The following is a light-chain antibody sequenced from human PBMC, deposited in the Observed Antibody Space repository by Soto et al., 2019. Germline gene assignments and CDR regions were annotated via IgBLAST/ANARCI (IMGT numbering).Light chain of an antibody. CDR3: QSYDSSLSGWV. CDR2: GNN. Sequence: QYVLTQPPSVSGAPGQKVTISCTRSSSNIGAAYDVHWYQHLPGTAPKLLIYGNNNRPSGVPDRFSGSKSGTSASLAITGLQAEDEADYYGQSYDSSLSGWVFGGGTKLTVL. J-gene: IGLJ3*02. CDR1: SSNIGAAYD. V-gene: IGLV1-40*01.